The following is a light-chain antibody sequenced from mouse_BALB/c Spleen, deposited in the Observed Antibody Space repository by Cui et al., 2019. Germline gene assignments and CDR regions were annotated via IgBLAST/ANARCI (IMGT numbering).Light chain of an antibody. J-gene: IGKJ5*01. CDR2: RAN. V-gene: IGKV14-111*01. Sequence: IKMTQSTSSMYASLGERVTITCKASQDINSYVSWFQQKPGKAPKTLIYRANRLVDGVPSRFSGSGSGQDYSLTISSLEYEDMGIYYCLQYDEFPLTFGAGTKLELK. CDR3: LQYDEFPLT. CDR1: QDINSY.